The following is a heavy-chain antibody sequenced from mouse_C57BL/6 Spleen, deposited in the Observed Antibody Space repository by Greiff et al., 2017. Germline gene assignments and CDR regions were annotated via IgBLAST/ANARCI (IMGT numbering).Heavy chain of an antibody. CDR2: IYPGDGDT. J-gene: IGHJ2*01. CDR3: ARGEVGLLNCFDY. CDR1: GYAFSSYW. D-gene: IGHD2-1*01. V-gene: IGHV1-80*01. Sequence: VKLMESGAELVKPGASVKISCKASGYAFSSYWMNWVKQRPGKGLEWIGQIYPGDGDTNYNGKFKGKATLTADKSSSTAYMQLSSLTSEDSAVYFCARGEVGLLNCFDYWGQGTTLTVSA.